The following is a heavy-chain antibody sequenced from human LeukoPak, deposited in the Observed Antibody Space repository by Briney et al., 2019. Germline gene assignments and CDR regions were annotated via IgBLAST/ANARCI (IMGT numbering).Heavy chain of an antibody. V-gene: IGHV3-7*01. CDR1: GFSFSRYW. Sequence: GGSLRLSCAASGFSFSRYWMSWVRQAPGRGLEWVANIKQDGGERYYADSVKGRFTISRDNSKNTLYLQMNSLRAEDTAVYYCASPYSGYAFDYWGQGTLVTVSS. D-gene: IGHD5-12*01. CDR3: ASPYSGYAFDY. J-gene: IGHJ4*02. CDR2: IKQDGGER.